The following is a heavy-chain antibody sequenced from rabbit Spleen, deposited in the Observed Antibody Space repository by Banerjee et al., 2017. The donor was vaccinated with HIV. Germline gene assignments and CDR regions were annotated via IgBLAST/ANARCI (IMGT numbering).Heavy chain of an antibody. D-gene: IGHD8-1*01. CDR2: IDTGSSGFT. V-gene: IGHV1S40*01. CDR3: ARDAATSFSSYGMDL. CDR1: GVSFSGNSY. Sequence: QQLVESGRGLVQPGASLTLTCIASGVSFSGNSYMCWVRQAPGKGLEWIVCIDTGSSGFTYFANWAKGRFTISKTSSTTVTLQMTSLTAADTATYFCARDAATSFSSYGMDLWGPGTLVTVS. J-gene: IGHJ6*01.